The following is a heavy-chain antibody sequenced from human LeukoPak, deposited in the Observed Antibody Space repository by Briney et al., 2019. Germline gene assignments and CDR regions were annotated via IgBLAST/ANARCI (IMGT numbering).Heavy chain of an antibody. Sequence: SETLSLTCTVSGASVTTGDYSWSWIRQSPGKGLEWIAYMYYTGDLYFNPSLKGRVTMSVDTSKNQFSLKLSSVTAADTAVYYCARGHFGVVIPSNYYYMDVWGKGTTVTVSS. CDR3: ARGHFGVVIPSNYYYMDV. V-gene: IGHV4-30-4*02. CDR2: MYYTGDL. D-gene: IGHD3-3*01. J-gene: IGHJ6*03. CDR1: GASVTTGDYS.